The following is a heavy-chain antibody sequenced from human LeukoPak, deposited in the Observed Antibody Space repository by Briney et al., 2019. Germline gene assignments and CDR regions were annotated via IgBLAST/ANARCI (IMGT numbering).Heavy chain of an antibody. CDR1: GFTFSNNY. J-gene: IGHJ4*02. Sequence: GRTLRLSCAASGFTFSNNYISWIRQAPAPGLDLVSYISRTGSTKYYADSVKGRFTISRDNAKNSLYLQVNSLAADDTAVYYCARGRARATPSFDYWGQGTLVTVSS. CDR3: ARGRARATPSFDY. CDR2: ISRTGSTK. V-gene: IGHV3-11*01.